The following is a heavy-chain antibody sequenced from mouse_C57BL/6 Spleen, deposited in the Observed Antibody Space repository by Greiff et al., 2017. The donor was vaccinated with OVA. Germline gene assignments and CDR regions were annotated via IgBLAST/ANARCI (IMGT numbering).Heavy chain of an antibody. CDR1: GYSITSGYD. CDR2: ISYSGST. Sequence: EVKLQESGPGMVKPSQSLSLTCTVTGYSITSGYDWHWIRHFPGNKLEWMGYISYSGSTNYNPSLKSRISITHDTSKNHFFLKLNSVTTEDTATYYCARGVNWDGFAYWGQGTLVTVSA. V-gene: IGHV3-1*01. CDR3: ARGVNWDGFAY. J-gene: IGHJ3*01. D-gene: IGHD4-1*01.